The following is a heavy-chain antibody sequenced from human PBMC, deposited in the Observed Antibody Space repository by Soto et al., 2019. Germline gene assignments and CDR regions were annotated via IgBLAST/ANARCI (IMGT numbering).Heavy chain of an antibody. D-gene: IGHD5-12*01. J-gene: IGHJ1*01. CDR2: VKDGGST. Sequence: QVQLQQWGVGLVKPSETLALTYTVNGGSLTGYYWSWIRQPPGKGLEWIGEVKDGGSTNYSPSLRGRVSISADTSKNHFSLRLNSVTAADTAVYFCARGQEGIVATHWDQGALVTVSS. CDR1: GGSLTGYY. CDR3: ARGQEGIVATH. V-gene: IGHV4-34*01.